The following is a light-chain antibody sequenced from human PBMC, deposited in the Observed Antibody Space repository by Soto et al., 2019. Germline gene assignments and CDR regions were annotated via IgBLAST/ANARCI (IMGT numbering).Light chain of an antibody. CDR1: SSDVGGYNY. CDR3: SSYTSSSTLEGV. V-gene: IGLV2-14*01. J-gene: IGLJ1*01. CDR2: EVS. Sequence: QSVLTQPASVSGSPGQSITISCTGTSSDVGGYNYVSWYQQHPGKAPKLMIYEVSNRPSGVFNRFSGSKSGNTASLTISGLQAEDEADYYCSSYTSSSTLEGVFXTGTKLTVL.